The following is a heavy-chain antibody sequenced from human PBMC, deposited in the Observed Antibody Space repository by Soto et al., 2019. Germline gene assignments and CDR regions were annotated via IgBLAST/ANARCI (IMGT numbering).Heavy chain of an antibody. V-gene: IGHV3-23*01. CDR1: GFTFCNYA. CDR3: AKDRLAGGFDY. D-gene: IGHD3-16*01. Sequence: AGGALRLSCAASGFTFCNYAISWVRHAPGKGLEWVSLVSATAGTTYYTDSVKGRFTISRDNSRNTVYLQMNSLRADDTAVYYCAKDRLAGGFDYWGQGTLVTVSS. CDR2: VSATAGTT. J-gene: IGHJ4*02.